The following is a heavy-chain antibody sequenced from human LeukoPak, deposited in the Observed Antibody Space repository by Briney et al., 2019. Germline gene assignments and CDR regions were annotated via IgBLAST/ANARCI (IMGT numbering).Heavy chain of an antibody. Sequence: PGGSLRLSCAASGFTFSSYSMNWVRQAPGKGLEWVSSISSSSSYIYYADSVKGRFTISRDNAKNSLYLQMNSLRAEDTAVYYCARPYYYDSSGYYSVRGFDIWGQGTMVTVSS. V-gene: IGHV3-21*01. J-gene: IGHJ3*02. D-gene: IGHD3-22*01. CDR1: GFTFSSYS. CDR2: ISSSSSYI. CDR3: ARPYYYDSSGYYSVRGFDI.